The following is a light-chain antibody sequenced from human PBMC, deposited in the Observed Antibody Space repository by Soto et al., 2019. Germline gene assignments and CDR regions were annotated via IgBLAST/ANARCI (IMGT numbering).Light chain of an antibody. CDR1: QSVDSS. Sequence: EIVMTQSPATLSVSPGERGTLSCRASQSVDSSLAWYQQKPGQAPRLLIYGASTRATGVPARFSGSGSGTEFTLTISSLQSEDFAVYYCQQYKNGPPITFGQGTRLEIK. CDR3: QQYKNGPPIT. CDR2: GAS. V-gene: IGKV3-15*01. J-gene: IGKJ5*01.